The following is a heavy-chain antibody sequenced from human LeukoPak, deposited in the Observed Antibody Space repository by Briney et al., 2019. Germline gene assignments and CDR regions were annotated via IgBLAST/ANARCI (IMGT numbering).Heavy chain of an antibody. CDR1: GFTFSSYA. V-gene: IGHV3-49*04. CDR2: IRSKAYGGTT. Sequence: GGSLRLSCAASGFTFSSYAMSWVRQAPGKGLEWVGFIRSKAYGGTTEYAASVKGRFTISRDDSKSIAYLQMNSLKTEDTAVYYCKTYCSGGSCYTYWGQGTLVTVSS. D-gene: IGHD2-15*01. CDR3: KTYCSGGSCYTY. J-gene: IGHJ4*02.